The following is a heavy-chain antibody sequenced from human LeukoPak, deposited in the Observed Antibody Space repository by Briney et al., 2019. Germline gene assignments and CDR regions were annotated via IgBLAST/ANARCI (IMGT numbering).Heavy chain of an antibody. V-gene: IGHV3-30*18. CDR3: AKERDIVVVPAAMSRPLDY. CDR2: ISYDGSNK. J-gene: IGHJ4*02. D-gene: IGHD2-2*01. Sequence: GRSLRLSCAASGFTFSSYGMHWVRQAPGKGLEWVAVISYDGSNKYYADSVKGRFTTSRDNSKNTLYLQMNSLRAEDTAVYYCAKERDIVVVPAAMSRPLDYWGQGTLVTVSS. CDR1: GFTFSSYG.